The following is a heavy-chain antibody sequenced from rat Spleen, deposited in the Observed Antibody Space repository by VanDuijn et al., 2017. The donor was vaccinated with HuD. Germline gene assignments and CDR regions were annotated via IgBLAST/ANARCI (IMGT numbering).Heavy chain of an antibody. D-gene: IGHD1-4*01. Sequence: EVQLVESGGGLVQPGRSLKLSCAASEFTFTKYGMSWVRQAPTKGLEWVASISTGGGNTYYRDSVKGRFTISRDNAKNTLYLQMNSLRSEDTATYYCTTEPGYNSYFAYWGQGVMVTVSS. CDR1: EFTFTKYG. V-gene: IGHV5S13*01. CDR3: TTEPGYNSYFAY. CDR2: ISTGGGNT. J-gene: IGHJ2*01.